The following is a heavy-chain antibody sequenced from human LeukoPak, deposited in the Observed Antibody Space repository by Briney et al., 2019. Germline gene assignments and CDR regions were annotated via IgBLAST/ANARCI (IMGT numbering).Heavy chain of an antibody. J-gene: IGHJ6*03. Sequence: PGGSLRLSCAASGFTFSSYWMHWVRQAPGKGLVWVSRINSDGSSTSYADSVKGRFTISRDNAKNTLYLQMNSLRAEDTAVYYCARDLAAASKDRYYYYYYMDVWGKGTTVTVSS. V-gene: IGHV3-74*01. D-gene: IGHD6-13*01. CDR1: GFTFSSYW. CDR3: ARDLAAASKDRYYYYYYMDV. CDR2: INSDGSST.